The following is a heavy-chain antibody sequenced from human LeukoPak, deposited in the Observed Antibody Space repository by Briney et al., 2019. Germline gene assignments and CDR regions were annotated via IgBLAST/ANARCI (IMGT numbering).Heavy chain of an antibody. J-gene: IGHJ6*02. CDR3: ARGREVITIFGVVIMSVSLGGMDV. D-gene: IGHD3-3*01. V-gene: IGHV3-53*01. CDR1: GFTVSSNY. Sequence: PGGSLRPSCAASGFTVSSNYMSWVRQAPGKGLEWVSVIYSGGSTYYADSVKGRFTISRDNSKNTLYLQMNSLRAEDTAVYYCARGREVITIFGVVIMSVSLGGMDVWGQGTTVTVSS. CDR2: IYSGGST.